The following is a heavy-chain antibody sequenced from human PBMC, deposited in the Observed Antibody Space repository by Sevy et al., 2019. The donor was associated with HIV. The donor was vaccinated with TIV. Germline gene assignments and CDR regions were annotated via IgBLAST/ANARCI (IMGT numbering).Heavy chain of an antibody. CDR2: IIPIFGTA. CDR3: ASAREGARDGYNMVY. V-gene: IGHV1-69*13. D-gene: IGHD5-12*01. Sequence: ASVKVSCKASGGTFSSYAISWVRQAPGQGLEWMGGIIPIFGTANYAQKFQGRVTITADESTSTAYMELSSLRSEDTAVYYCASAREGARDGYNMVYWGQGTLVTVSS. J-gene: IGHJ4*02. CDR1: GGTFSSYA.